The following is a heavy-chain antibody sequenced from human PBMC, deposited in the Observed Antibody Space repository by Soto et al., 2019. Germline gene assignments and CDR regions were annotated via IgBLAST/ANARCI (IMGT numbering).Heavy chain of an antibody. CDR3: AKRSPVSTYYFDY. Sequence: GGSLRLSCAASGFTFSSYGMHWVRQAPGKGLEWVAVIWYDGSNKYYADSVKGRFTISRDNSKNTLYLQMNSLKVEDTAVYYCAKRSPVSTYYFDYWGQGTLVTVSS. CDR1: GFTFSSYG. J-gene: IGHJ4*02. CDR2: IWYDGSNK. V-gene: IGHV3-33*06.